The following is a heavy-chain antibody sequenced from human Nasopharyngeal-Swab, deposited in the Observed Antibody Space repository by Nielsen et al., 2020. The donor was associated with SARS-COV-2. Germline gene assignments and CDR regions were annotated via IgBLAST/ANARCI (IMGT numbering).Heavy chain of an antibody. CDR3: WINCTSAKCYVPDSLGYYYMDV. J-gene: IGHJ6*03. Sequence: GESLKISCAASGFTFSSYSMNWVRQAPGKGLEWVSYISSSSSTIYYADSVKGRFTISRDNAKNSLYLQMNSPKTEDTAVYYCWINCTSAKCYVPDSLGYYYMDVWGKGTTVTVSS. V-gene: IGHV3-48*01. CDR2: ISSSSSTI. D-gene: IGHD2-2*01. CDR1: GFTFSSYS.